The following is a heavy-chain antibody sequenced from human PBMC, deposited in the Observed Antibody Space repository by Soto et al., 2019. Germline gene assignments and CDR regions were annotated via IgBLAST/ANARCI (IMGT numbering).Heavy chain of an antibody. CDR1: GYTFGNYG. Sequence: QVPLVQSGAVEEKPGASVKVSCKASGYTFGNYGISWVRQAPGQGLEWMGWINIYNGNTNYAQKFQGRVTMTTDTSTSTAYMELRSLRSDDTAVYYCARQAYVASQWFDPWGQGTLVIVSS. CDR2: INIYNGNT. V-gene: IGHV1-18*01. D-gene: IGHD3-16*01. J-gene: IGHJ5*02. CDR3: ARQAYVASQWFDP.